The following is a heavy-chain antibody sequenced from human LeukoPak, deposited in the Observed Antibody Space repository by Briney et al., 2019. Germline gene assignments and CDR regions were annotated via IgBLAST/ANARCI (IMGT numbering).Heavy chain of an antibody. D-gene: IGHD2-15*01. CDR3: ARALNPLPGTYYFDY. J-gene: IGHJ4*02. CDR1: GFTFSSYG. V-gene: IGHV3-30*03. CDR2: ISYDGSNK. Sequence: GRSLRLSCAASGFTFSSYGMHWVRQAPGKGLEWVAVISYDGSNKYYADSVKGRFTISRDNSKNTLYLQMNSLRAEDTAVYYCARALNPLPGTYYFDYWGRGTLVTVSS.